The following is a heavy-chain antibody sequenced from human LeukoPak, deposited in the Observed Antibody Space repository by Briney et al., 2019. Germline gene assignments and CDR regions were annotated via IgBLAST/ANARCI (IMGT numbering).Heavy chain of an antibody. D-gene: IGHD5-12*01. J-gene: IGHJ4*02. CDR2: ISAYNGNT. CDR1: GYTFTSYG. V-gene: IGHV1-18*01. CDR3: ARVRGIVATSDFDY. Sequence: WASVKVSCKASGYTFTSYGISWVRQARGQGLEWMGWISAYNGNTNYAQKLQGRVTMTTDTSTSTAYMELRSLRSDDTAVYYCARVRGIVATSDFDYWGQGTLVTVSS.